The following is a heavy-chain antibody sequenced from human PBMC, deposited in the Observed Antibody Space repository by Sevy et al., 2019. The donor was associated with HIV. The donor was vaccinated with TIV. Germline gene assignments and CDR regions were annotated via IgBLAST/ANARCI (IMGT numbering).Heavy chain of an antibody. J-gene: IGHJ4*02. CDR2: ISWDGGST. D-gene: IGHD2-21*02. CDR3: AKDYCGGDCDRDYQYYFDY. Sequence: GGSLRLSCAASGFTFDDYTMHWVRQAPGKGLEWVSLISWDGGSTYYADSVKGRFTISRDNSKNSLYLQMNSLRTEDTALYYCAKDYCGGDCDRDYQYYFDYWGQGTLVTVSS. CDR1: GFTFDDYT. V-gene: IGHV3-43*01.